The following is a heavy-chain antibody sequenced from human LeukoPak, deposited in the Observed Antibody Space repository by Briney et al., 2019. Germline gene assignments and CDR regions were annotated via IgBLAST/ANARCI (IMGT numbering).Heavy chain of an antibody. CDR2: ISYDGSNK. V-gene: IGHV3-30*18. CDR3: ANPDIVATIGWFDP. D-gene: IGHD5-12*01. CDR1: GFTFSSYG. J-gene: IGHJ5*02. Sequence: PGRSLRLSCAASGFTFSSYGMHWVRQAPGKGLEWVAVISYDGSNKYYADSVKGRFTISRDNSKNTLYLQMNSLRAEDTAVYYCANPDIVATIGWFDPWGQGTLVTVSS.